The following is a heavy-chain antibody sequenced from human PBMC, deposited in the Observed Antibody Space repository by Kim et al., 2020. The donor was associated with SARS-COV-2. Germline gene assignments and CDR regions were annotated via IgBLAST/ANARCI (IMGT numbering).Heavy chain of an antibody. CDR2: IYPDDSDT. J-gene: IGHJ2*01. D-gene: IGHD3-10*01. V-gene: IGHV5-51*01. CDR1: GYSFTSYW. Sequence: GESLKISCKGSGYSFTSYWIGWVRQMPGKGLEWMGIIYPDDSDTRYSPSFQGQVTISADKSISTAYLQWSSLKASDTAMYYCASTITMVRGVIIWDWYFDLWGRGTLVTVSS. CDR3: ASTITMVRGVIIWDWYFDL.